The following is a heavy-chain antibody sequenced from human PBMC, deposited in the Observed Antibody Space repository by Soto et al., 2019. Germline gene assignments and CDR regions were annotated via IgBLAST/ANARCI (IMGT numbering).Heavy chain of an antibody. CDR3: ARFRGYCNGGNCAIDY. CDR2: IFHTATT. J-gene: IGHJ4*02. D-gene: IGHD2-15*01. V-gene: IGHV4-38-2*01. CDR1: GYSISSGYY. Sequence: PSGPLALTCAVSGYSISSGYYWGYILQPPGKGLEWIGNIFHTATTCYNPSVESRVIILVDTSKNQFSLNLNSVTAADTAVYYCARFRGYCNGGNCAIDYWGQGIMVTVSS.